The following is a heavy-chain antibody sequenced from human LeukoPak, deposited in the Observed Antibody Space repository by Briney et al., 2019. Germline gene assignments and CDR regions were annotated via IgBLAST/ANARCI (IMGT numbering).Heavy chain of an antibody. Sequence: GGSLRLSCAASGFTFSSYWMSWVRQAPGKGLEWVSYISSSGSTIYYADSVKGRFTISRDNAKNSLYLQMNSLRAEDTAVYYCARDRYCSSTSCYGYYYYYMDVWGKGTTVTISS. V-gene: IGHV3-48*04. D-gene: IGHD2-2*01. CDR1: GFTFSSYW. CDR3: ARDRYCSSTSCYGYYYYYMDV. J-gene: IGHJ6*03. CDR2: ISSSGSTI.